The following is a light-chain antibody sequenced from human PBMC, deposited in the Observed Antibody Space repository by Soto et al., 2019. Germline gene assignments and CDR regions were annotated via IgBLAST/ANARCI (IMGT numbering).Light chain of an antibody. CDR3: SAYRSSTTLV. CDR2: ENN. V-gene: IGLV6-57*04. J-gene: IGLJ2*01. CDR1: SGSIANNY. Sequence: NFLLTQPHSVSESPGKTLSISCTRSSGSIANNYVQWYQQRPGSAPTTVIYENNQRLSGVPDRFSGSTDGSSNSASLTISGLQTEDEADYYCSAYRSSTTLVFGGGTKLTVL.